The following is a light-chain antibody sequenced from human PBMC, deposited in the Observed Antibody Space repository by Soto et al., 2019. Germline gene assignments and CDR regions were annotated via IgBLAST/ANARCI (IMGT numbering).Light chain of an antibody. Sequence: DIHMTQSPSTLSASVGDRFTITCRARQSVSSGVAWYQQKPGKAPRFLIYEASSLQGGVPSRFRGSGSGTDFTLTISSLPPDDFETYYCQQYNSLSITFGQGTRLEIK. CDR2: EAS. CDR3: QQYNSLSIT. CDR1: QSVSSG. J-gene: IGKJ5*01. V-gene: IGKV1-5*01.